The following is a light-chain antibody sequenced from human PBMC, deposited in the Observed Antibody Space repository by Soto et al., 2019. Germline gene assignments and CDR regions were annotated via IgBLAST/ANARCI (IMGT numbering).Light chain of an antibody. J-gene: IGLJ1*01. Sequence: QSVLTQPRSVSGSPGQSVTLSCTGTSSDVGGYDYVSWYQQHPDKAPKLIIYDVSRRPSGVPDRFSGSKSDNTASLTISGLQAEDDADYYCSLYTSENTYVFGTGTKV. CDR1: SSDVGGYDY. CDR2: DVS. V-gene: IGLV2-11*01. CDR3: SLYTSENTYV.